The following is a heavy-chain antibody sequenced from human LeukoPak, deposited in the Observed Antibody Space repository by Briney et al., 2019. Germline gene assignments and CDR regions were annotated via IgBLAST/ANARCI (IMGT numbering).Heavy chain of an antibody. CDR1: GFTFSTHW. V-gene: IGHV3-7*02. J-gene: IGHJ4*02. D-gene: IGHD3-22*01. Sequence: GGSLRLSCAASGFTFSTHWMSWVRQAPGKGLEWVANINEDGSEKYYVDSVKGRSTISRDNAKNSLYLQMNSLRAEDTALYYCARIYYDSSGYRLFDYWGQGTLVTVSS. CDR2: INEDGSEK. CDR3: ARIYYDSSGYRLFDY.